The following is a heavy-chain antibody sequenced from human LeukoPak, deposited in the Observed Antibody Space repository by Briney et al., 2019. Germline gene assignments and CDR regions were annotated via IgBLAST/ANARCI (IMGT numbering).Heavy chain of an antibody. CDR1: GFTFSSYG. D-gene: IGHD3-10*01. V-gene: IGHV3-30*02. CDR2: IRYDGSNK. Sequence: GGSLRLSCAAPGFTFSSYGMHWVRQAPGKGLEWVAFIRYDGSNKYYADSVKGRFTISRDNSKNTLYLQMNSLRAEDTAVYYCAKAPSITMVRGVISYYYGMDVWGQGTTVTVSS. J-gene: IGHJ6*02. CDR3: AKAPSITMVRGVISYYYGMDV.